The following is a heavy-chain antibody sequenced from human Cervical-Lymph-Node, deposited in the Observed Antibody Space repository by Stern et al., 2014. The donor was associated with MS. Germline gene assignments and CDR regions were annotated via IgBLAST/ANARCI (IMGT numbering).Heavy chain of an antibody. Sequence: VQLVQSGAEVKKPGESLTISCKTSGYTFISYWIGWVRQMPWRGLEWMGIIYTGDSHTRYSPPFQGQVTMSVDKSISTAYLQWSSLKASDTAIYYCARRSWDYRREYYFDFWGQGTLVTVSS. CDR1: GYTFISYW. V-gene: IGHV5-51*03. CDR3: ARRSWDYRREYYFDF. J-gene: IGHJ4*02. CDR2: IYTGDSHT. D-gene: IGHD4-11*01.